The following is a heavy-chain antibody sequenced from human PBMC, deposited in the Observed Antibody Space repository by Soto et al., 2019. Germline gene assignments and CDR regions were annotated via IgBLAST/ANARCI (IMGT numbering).Heavy chain of an antibody. CDR1: GFTFSSYG. CDR3: AKDLRVQAAAGHCSDY. V-gene: IGHV3-30*02. D-gene: IGHD6-13*01. CDR2: IWYDGSNK. J-gene: IGHJ4*02. Sequence: PGGSLRLSCAASGFTFSSYGMHWVRQAPGKGLEWVAVIWYDGSNKYYADSVKGRFTISRDNSKNTLYLQMNSLRAEDTAVYYCAKDLRVQAAAGHCSDYWGQGTLVTVSS.